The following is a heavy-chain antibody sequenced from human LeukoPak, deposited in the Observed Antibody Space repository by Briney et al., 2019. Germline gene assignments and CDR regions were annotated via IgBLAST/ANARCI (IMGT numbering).Heavy chain of an antibody. Sequence: SVKVTCKASGGTFSNYAISWVRQAPGQGLEWMGGIIPFFGTTNYAQRFQGRVTSSADESTSTAYMQLSSLRSEDTAVYYCARDRGEITMVRGVALYYYYYMDVWGKGTTVTVSS. J-gene: IGHJ6*03. CDR1: GGTFSNYA. CDR2: IIPFFGTT. CDR3: ARDRGEITMVRGVALYYYYYMDV. V-gene: IGHV1-69*13. D-gene: IGHD3-10*01.